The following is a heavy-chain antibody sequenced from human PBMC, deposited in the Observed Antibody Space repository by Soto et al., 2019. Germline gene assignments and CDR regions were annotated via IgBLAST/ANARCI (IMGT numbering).Heavy chain of an antibody. V-gene: IGHV4-59*01. CDR2: IYYSGST. Sequence: SETLSLTCTVSGGSISSYYWSWIRQPPGKGLEWIGYIYYSGSTNYNPSLKSRVTISVDTSKNQFSLKLSSVTAADTAVYYCARVGGDYPYYYYYGMDVWGQGTTVTVSS. CDR1: GGSISSYY. J-gene: IGHJ6*02. CDR3: ARVGGDYPYYYYYGMDV. D-gene: IGHD4-17*01.